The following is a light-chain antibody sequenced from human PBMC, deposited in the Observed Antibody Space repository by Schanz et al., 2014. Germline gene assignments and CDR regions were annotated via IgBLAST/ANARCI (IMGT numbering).Light chain of an antibody. CDR2: GAS. J-gene: IGKJ2*01. CDR1: QTVSGTS. V-gene: IGKV3D-20*02. CDR3: QQRSNWPPGYT. Sequence: ELVLTQSPGTLSLSPGERATLSCRASQTVSGTSLAWYQQRPGQAPRLLIYGASRRATGIPDRFSGSGSGTDFTLTISSLEPEDFAVYYCQQRSNWPPGYTFGQGTRLEIK.